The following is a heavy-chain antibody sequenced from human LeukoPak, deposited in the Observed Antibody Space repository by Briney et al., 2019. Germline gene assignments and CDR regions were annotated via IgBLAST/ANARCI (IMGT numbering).Heavy chain of an antibody. CDR1: GFMFDDYG. CDR3: AKGGISGVVTPDYFDY. D-gene: IGHD3-3*01. CDR2: ASGSGSTT. Sequence: GGSLRLSCAASGFMFDDYGMSWVRQAPGKGLEWVSTASGSGSTTHYADSVKGRFTISRDNSKNTLYVQMNSLRAEDTVVYYCAKGGISGVVTPDYFDYWGQGTLVTVSS. V-gene: IGHV3-23*01. J-gene: IGHJ4*02.